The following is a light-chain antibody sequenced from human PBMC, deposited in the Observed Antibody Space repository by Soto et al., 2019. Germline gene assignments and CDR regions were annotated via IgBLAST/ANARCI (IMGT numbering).Light chain of an antibody. J-gene: IGKJ4*01. Sequence: DIVLTQSPATLSLSPGERATLSCRASQSISSGLAWYQQKPGQAPRLLIYDASNRATGIPARFSGSGSGTDFTLTISSLDHEDFAVYYCQHRYNWPLTFGGGSKVEIK. CDR2: DAS. V-gene: IGKV3-11*01. CDR1: QSISSG. CDR3: QHRYNWPLT.